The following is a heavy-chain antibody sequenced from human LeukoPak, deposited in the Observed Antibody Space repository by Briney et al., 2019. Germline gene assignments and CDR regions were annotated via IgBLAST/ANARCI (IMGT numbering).Heavy chain of an antibody. CDR2: ISTSSSYI. J-gene: IGHJ6*04. CDR3: AELGITMIGGV. D-gene: IGHD3-10*02. CDR1: GFTFSSYS. Sequence: PGGSLRLSCAASGFTFSSYSMNWVRQAPGKGLEWVSFISTSSSYIYYADSVKGRFTISRDNAKNSVYLQMNSLRAEDTAVYYCAELGITMIGGVWGKGTTVTISS. V-gene: IGHV3-21*01.